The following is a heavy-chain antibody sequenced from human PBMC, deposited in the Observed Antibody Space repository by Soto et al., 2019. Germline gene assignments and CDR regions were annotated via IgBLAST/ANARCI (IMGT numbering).Heavy chain of an antibody. V-gene: IGHV3-48*02. CDR2: ISCGSATI. D-gene: IGHD6-6*01. Sequence: EVQLVESGGGLVQPGGSLRLSCATSAFIFSSYSMNWVRQAPGKGLEWVSYISCGSATIYYADSVKGRFTISRDNAKNSLYLQMNSLRDEDTAVYYCARDSASYSSSSGSYWYFDLWGRGTLVTVSS. CDR1: AFIFSSYS. J-gene: IGHJ2*01. CDR3: ARDSASYSSSSGSYWYFDL.